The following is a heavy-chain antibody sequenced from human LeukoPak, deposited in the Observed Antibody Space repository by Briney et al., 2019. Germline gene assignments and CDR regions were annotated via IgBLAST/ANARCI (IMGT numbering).Heavy chain of an antibody. D-gene: IGHD3-22*01. CDR1: GFAFSSYA. V-gene: IGHV3-23*01. CDR3: ARDLDSSGYYHVVDS. Sequence: GGSLRLSCAASGFAFSSYAMSWVRQATGKGLEWVSLISTSGRTHYADSVQGRFTISRDNSKNTLSLHMNSLRAEDTAVYYCARDLDSSGYYHVVDSWGQGALVTVSS. CDR2: ISTSGRT. J-gene: IGHJ4*02.